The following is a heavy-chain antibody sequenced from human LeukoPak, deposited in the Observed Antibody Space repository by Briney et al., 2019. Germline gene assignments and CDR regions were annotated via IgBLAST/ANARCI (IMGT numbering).Heavy chain of an antibody. CDR1: GGSISNYY. Sequence: NTSETLSLTCTVSGGSISNYYWSWIRQSAGKGLEWIGRIYSTGSTNYNPSLKSRVTMSVDTSKNQFSLKLSSVTAADTAVYYCASITMIVVDPQDGAFDIWGQGTMVTVSS. J-gene: IGHJ3*02. D-gene: IGHD3-22*01. V-gene: IGHV4-4*07. CDR2: IYSTGST. CDR3: ASITMIVVDPQDGAFDI.